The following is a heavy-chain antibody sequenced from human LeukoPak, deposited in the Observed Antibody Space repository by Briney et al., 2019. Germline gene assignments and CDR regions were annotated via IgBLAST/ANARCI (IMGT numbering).Heavy chain of an antibody. V-gene: IGHV1-2*06. CDR3: ARDGSSSTSPFDY. J-gene: IGHJ4*02. CDR2: INPNSGGT. CDR1: GYTFTGYY. D-gene: IGHD6-13*01. Sequence: GASVKVSCKASGYTFTGYYMHWARQAPGQGLEWMGRINPNSGGTNYAQKFQGGVTMTRDTSISTAYMELSRLRSDDTAVYYCARDGSSSTSPFDYWGQGTLVTVSS.